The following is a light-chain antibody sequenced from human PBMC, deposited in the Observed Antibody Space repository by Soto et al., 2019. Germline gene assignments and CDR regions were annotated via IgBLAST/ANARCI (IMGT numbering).Light chain of an antibody. CDR1: QSVSSY. CDR3: QQRSNWLWT. J-gene: IGKJ1*01. Sequence: EIVLTQSPATLSLSPGERATISCRASQSVSSYLAWYQQKPGQAPRLLIYDASNRAPGIPARFSGSGSGTDFTLTISSLEPEDFAVYYCQQRSNWLWTFGQGTKV. V-gene: IGKV3-11*01. CDR2: DAS.